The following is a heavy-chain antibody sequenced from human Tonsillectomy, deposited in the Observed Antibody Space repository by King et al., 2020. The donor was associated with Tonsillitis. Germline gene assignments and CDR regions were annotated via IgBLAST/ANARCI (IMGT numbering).Heavy chain of an antibody. J-gene: IGHJ4*02. D-gene: IGHD2-8*01. CDR1: GFTFSRYV. V-gene: IGHV3-23*04. Sequence: VQLVESGGTLVQPGGSLRLSCAGTGFTFSRYVMAWFPKVPGKGLEWVSGTRGSVGSTHYTGSVTGRFAVSRDNSKNTIYLQMNDLRVEDTAVYYCARGNPQCTNGVCLNFEYWVPGTLVTVSS. CDR2: TRGSVGST. CDR3: ARGNPQCTNGVCLNFEY.